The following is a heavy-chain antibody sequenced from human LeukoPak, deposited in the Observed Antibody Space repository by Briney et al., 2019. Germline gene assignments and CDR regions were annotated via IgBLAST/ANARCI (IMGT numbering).Heavy chain of an antibody. Sequence: GGSLRHTCAASGFTLSSFWMSWVRQAPGKGLEWVGNIEDDGSEKYYADSMKGRFTISRDNARNSLYLQMNSLRAEDTAVYFCAREIPGHRVALGFWGPVALVTFSS. V-gene: IGHV3-7*01. CDR3: AREIPGHRVALGF. J-gene: IGHJ4*03. CDR1: GFTLSSFW. D-gene: IGHD2-15*01. CDR2: IEDDGSEK.